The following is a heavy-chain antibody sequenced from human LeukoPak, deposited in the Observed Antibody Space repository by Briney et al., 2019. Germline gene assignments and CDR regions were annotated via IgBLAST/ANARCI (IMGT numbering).Heavy chain of an antibody. CDR1: GFTFSSYG. CDR2: ISSSGSTI. CDR3: ARGGSGWFQGFDY. J-gene: IGHJ4*02. D-gene: IGHD6-19*01. Sequence: GGSLRLSCAASGFTFSSYGMHWVRQATGKGLEWVSYISSSGSTIYYADSVKGRFTISRDNAKNSLYLQMNSLRAEDTAVYHCARGGSGWFQGFDYWGQGTLVTVSS. V-gene: IGHV3-48*04.